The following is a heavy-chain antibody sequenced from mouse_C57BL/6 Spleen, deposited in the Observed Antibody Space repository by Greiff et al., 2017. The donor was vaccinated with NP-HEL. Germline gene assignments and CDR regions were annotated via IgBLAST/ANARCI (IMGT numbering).Heavy chain of an antibody. V-gene: IGHV3-6*01. CDR2: ISYDGSN. Sequence: EVQLQESGPGLVKPSQSLSLTCSVTGYSITSGYYWNWIRQFPGNKLEWMGYISYDGSNNYNPSLKNRISITRDTSKNQFFLKLNSVTTEDTATYYCARDQGIMGYDYDGGFAYGGQGTLVTVSA. D-gene: IGHD2-4*01. CDR3: ARDQGIMGYDYDGGFAY. J-gene: IGHJ3*01. CDR1: GYSITSGYY.